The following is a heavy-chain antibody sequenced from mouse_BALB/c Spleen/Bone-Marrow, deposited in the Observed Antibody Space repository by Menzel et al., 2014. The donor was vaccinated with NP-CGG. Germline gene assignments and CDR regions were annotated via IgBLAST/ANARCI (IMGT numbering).Heavy chain of an antibody. V-gene: IGHV1-4*02. CDR2: INPSSGYT. D-gene: IGHD1-1*02. Sequence: QVQLQQSAAELASPGASVKMSCKASGYTFSTYTVHWVKQKPGQGLQWIGYINPSSGYTEYNQKFQDKTTLTADKSSSTAYMQVSSLTFEDSAVYYCAGWAYGRSSAWFAYWGQGALVTVSA. CDR3: AGWAYGRSSAWFAY. CDR1: GYTFSTYT. J-gene: IGHJ3*01.